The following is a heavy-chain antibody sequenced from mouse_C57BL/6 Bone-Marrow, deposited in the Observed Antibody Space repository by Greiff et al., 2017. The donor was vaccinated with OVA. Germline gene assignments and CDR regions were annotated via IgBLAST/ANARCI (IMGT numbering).Heavy chain of an antibody. CDR2: IHPNSGST. CDR3: ARWGVYYDYGMDY. Sequence: VQLQQPGAELVKPGASVKLSFKASGYTFTSYWMHWVKQRPGQGLEWIGMIHPNSGSTNYNEKFKIKATLTVDKSSSTAYMQLSSLTSEDSAVYYCARWGVYYDYGMDYWGQGTSVTVSS. J-gene: IGHJ4*01. CDR1: GYTFTSYW. D-gene: IGHD2-4*01. V-gene: IGHV1-64*01.